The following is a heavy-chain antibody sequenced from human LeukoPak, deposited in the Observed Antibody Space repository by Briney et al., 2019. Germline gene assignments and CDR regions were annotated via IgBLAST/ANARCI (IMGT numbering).Heavy chain of an antibody. D-gene: IGHD1-1*01. Sequence: ASVMVSCKASGYTFTVYYMHWVRQAPGQGLEWMGWINPNSGDTDYAQKFRGRVTMTRDASITTAYLELSSLRSDDTAVYYCVRSGYNWGFDYWGQGTLVTVSS. CDR2: INPNSGDT. J-gene: IGHJ4*02. CDR3: VRSGYNWGFDY. V-gene: IGHV1-2*02. CDR1: GYTFTVYY.